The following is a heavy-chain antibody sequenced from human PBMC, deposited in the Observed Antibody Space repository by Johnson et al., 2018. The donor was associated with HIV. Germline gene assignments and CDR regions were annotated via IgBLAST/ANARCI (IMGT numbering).Heavy chain of an antibody. Sequence: QVQLVESGGGVVQPGRSLRLSCAASGFTFSSYAMHLVRQAPGKGLEWVAVISYDGSNKYYADSVKGRFTISRDNSKTTLYLQMNSLRAEDTAVYYCSRDKPIVGVMKSDAFEIWGQGTMVTVSS. V-gene: IGHV3-30-3*01. CDR2: ISYDGSNK. J-gene: IGHJ3*02. CDR1: GFTFSSYA. CDR3: SRDKPIVGVMKSDAFEI. D-gene: IGHD3-22*01.